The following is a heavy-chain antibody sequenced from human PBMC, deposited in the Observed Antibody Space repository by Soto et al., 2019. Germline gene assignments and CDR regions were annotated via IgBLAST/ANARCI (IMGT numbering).Heavy chain of an antibody. CDR3: ARAIVGPTTTGWLDP. V-gene: IGHV1-69*01. D-gene: IGHD1-26*01. J-gene: IGHJ5*02. Sequence: QVQLVQSGAEVKKPGSSVKVSCKASGGTFSRYAISWVRQAPGQGLEWMGGIIPIFGTANYALKFQGRDTTTADEATRTAYMELSSLRFEDTAVYYCARAIVGPTTTGWLDPWGQGTLVTVSS. CDR1: GGTFSRYA. CDR2: IIPIFGTA.